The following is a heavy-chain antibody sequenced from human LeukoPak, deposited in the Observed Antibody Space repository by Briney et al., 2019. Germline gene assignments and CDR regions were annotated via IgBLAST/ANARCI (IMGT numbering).Heavy chain of an antibody. J-gene: IGHJ2*01. Sequence: SETLSLTCTVSGGSISSSRDYWAWLRQPPGKGLEWIANIYYSGSTYYSPSLKSRVTISVDTSKNQFSLKLSSVTAADTAVYYCARFFVISPAAMVRGDNWYFDLWGRGTLVTVSS. CDR2: IYYSGST. CDR1: GGSISSSRDY. V-gene: IGHV4-39*07. CDR3: ARFFVISPAAMVRGDNWYFDL. D-gene: IGHD3-10*01.